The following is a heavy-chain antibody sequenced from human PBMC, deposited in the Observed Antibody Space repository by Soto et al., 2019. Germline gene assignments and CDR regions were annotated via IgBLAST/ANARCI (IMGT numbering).Heavy chain of an antibody. D-gene: IGHD3-3*01. CDR2: IIPIFGTA. CDR1: GGTFSSYA. CDR3: ARGPIGVVIISYYYYGMDV. J-gene: IGHJ6*02. V-gene: IGHV1-69*13. Sequence: VKVSCKASGGTFSSYAISWVRQAPGQGREWMGGIIPIFGTANYAQKFQGRVTITADESTSTAYMELSSLRSEDTAVYYCARGPIGVVIISYYYYGMDVWGQGTTVTVSS.